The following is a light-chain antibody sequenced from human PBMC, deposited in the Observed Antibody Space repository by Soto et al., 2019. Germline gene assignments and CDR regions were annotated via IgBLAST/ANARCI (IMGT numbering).Light chain of an antibody. Sequence: QYVLTQPASVSGSPGQSITISCTGTNRDVGGYNYVSWYQQHPGKAPKLMIYDVSKRPSGVSNRFSGSKSGNTASLTISGLQAEDEADYYCSSYISSSTLNVFGTGTKATVL. CDR2: DVS. V-gene: IGLV2-14*01. CDR1: NRDVGGYNY. CDR3: SSYISSSTLNV. J-gene: IGLJ1*01.